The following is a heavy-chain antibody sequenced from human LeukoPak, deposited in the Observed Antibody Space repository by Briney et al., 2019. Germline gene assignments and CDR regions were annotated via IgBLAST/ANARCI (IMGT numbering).Heavy chain of an antibody. CDR1: GGSISLYY. V-gene: IGHV4-59*01. D-gene: IGHD2-21*02. J-gene: IGHJ4*02. CDR2: FYDTRSP. Sequence: PSETLTHTCTVSGGSISLYYWSWIRQPPGKGLEWIGYFYDTRSPKYNPSLERRVTISVDMSRNQFSLNLTSVTAADTAVYYCARGLRSLIHWGQGTLDSVSS. CDR3: ARGLRSLIH.